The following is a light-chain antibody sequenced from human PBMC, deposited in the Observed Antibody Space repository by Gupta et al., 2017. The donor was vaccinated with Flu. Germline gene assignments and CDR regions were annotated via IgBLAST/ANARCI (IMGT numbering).Light chain of an antibody. CDR2: WND. CDR1: LLANKY. V-gene: IGLV3-1*01. CDR3: HIWDGDSWV. Sequence: DLTQPPSVSVSPGQTATITCSGGLLANKYVCWYQQKSGQSPVLIIYWNDRRPSGIPERFSASHTGATATLTIRGAQAVDEATYLCHIWDGDSWVFGGGTRLTVI. J-gene: IGLJ3*02.